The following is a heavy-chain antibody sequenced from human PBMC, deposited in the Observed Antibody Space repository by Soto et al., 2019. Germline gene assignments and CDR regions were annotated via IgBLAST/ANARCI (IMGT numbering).Heavy chain of an antibody. Sequence: SETLSLTCTVSGGSISSYYWSWIRQPPGKGLEWIGYIYYSGTTDYNPSLQSRVTILVDTSKDQFSLKLTSVTAADTAVYYCAKDRRDSNYLVYYFDYWGQGTLVTVSS. CDR2: IYYSGTT. D-gene: IGHD4-4*01. CDR1: GGSISSYY. V-gene: IGHV4-59*01. J-gene: IGHJ4*02. CDR3: AKDRRDSNYLVYYFDY.